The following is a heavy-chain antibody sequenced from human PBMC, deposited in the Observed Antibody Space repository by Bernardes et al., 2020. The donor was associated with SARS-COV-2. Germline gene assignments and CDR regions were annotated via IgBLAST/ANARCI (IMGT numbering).Heavy chain of an antibody. V-gene: IGHV1-69*13. D-gene: IGHD6-13*01. CDR3: ARDAPGSSWYCGMDV. CDR1: GGTFSSYA. J-gene: IGHJ6*02. Sequence: SVKVSCKASGGTFSSYAISWVRQAPGQGLEWMGGIIPIFGTANYAQKFQGRVTITADESTSTAYMELSSLRSDDTAVYYCARDAPGSSWYCGMDVWGQGTTVTVSS. CDR2: IIPIFGTA.